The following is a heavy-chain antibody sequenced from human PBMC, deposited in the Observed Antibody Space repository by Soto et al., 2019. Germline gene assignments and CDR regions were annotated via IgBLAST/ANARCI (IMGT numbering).Heavy chain of an antibody. CDR2: IKSESDGGTT. CDR1: GFSFRDAW. CDR3: STDWR. V-gene: IGHV3-15*01. J-gene: IGHJ4*02. Sequence: GGSLRLSCAASGFSFRDAWMSWVRQAPGKGLEWVGRIKSESDGGTTDYAEPVKGRFSISRDDSENTVYLQMNSLKPEDTAVYYCSTDWRWGQGTLVTVSS.